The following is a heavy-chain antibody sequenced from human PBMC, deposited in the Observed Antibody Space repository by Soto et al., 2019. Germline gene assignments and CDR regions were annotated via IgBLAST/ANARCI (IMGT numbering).Heavy chain of an antibody. CDR3: ARPPGYISNWYYFDL. J-gene: IGHJ4*02. CDR2: ISPKSGGT. CDR1: GYTFIDYY. V-gene: IGHV1-2*02. D-gene: IGHD4-4*01. Sequence: QVQLVQSGAEVKKPGASVKVCCEASGYTFIDYYMHWVRQAPGQGFEWMGRISPKSGGTNYAQKFQGRVTMTWDTSLNTAYMQLSSLMSEDTAVYYCARPPGYISNWYYFDLWGQGTLVTVSS.